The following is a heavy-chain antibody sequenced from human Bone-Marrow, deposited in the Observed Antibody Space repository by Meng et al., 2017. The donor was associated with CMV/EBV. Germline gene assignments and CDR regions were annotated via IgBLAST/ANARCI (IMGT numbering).Heavy chain of an antibody. J-gene: IGHJ4*02. D-gene: IGHD3-3*01. Sequence: ASVKVSCKASGYTFTSYDINWVRQATGQGLEWMGWMNPNSGNTGYAQKLQGRVTMTTDTSTSTAYMELRSLRSDDTAVYYCARDGDYDFWSGYYSFDNWGQGTLVTVSS. CDR1: GYTFTSYD. CDR3: ARDGDYDFWSGYYSFDN. V-gene: IGHV1-8*01. CDR2: MNPNSGNT.